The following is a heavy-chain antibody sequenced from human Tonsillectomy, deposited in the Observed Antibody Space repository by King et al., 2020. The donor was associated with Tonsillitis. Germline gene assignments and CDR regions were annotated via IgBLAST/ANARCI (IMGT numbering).Heavy chain of an antibody. D-gene: IGHD1-1*01. V-gene: IGHV1-69*01. CDR1: GGFFNTYA. Sequence: VQLVQSGAEVKKPGSSVKVSCKASGGFFNTYAVNWVRQAPGQGLEWMGGIVPLIAAANYAQKFQGRVTISADESTSTAYMELSSLNSEDTAIYYCARASTKDWHDGYFQRWGQGTLGTVS. J-gene: IGHJ1*01. CDR3: ARASTKDWHDGYFQR. CDR2: IVPLIAAA.